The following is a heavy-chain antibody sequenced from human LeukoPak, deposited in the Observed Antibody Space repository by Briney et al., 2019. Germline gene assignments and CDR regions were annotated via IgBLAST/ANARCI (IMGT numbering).Heavy chain of an antibody. D-gene: IGHD4-17*01. J-gene: IGHJ4*02. Sequence: GSLRLSCTASGFTFGDYAMSWVRQAPGKGLEWVSAISGSGGSTYYADSVKGRFTISRDNSKNTLYLQMNSLRAEDTAVYYCAKDSSKYGPFDYWGQGTLVTVSS. CDR2: ISGSGGST. V-gene: IGHV3-23*01. CDR1: GFTFGDYA. CDR3: AKDSSKYGPFDY.